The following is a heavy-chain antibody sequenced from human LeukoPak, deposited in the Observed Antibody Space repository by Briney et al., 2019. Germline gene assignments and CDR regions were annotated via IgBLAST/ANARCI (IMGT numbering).Heavy chain of an antibody. J-gene: IGHJ3*02. CDR2: IRSKAYGGTT. CDR3: TRTSSDYDFWSGYFNPRDAFDI. D-gene: IGHD3-3*01. V-gene: IGHV3-49*04. Sequence: GGSLRLSCTASGFTFGDYAMSWVRQAPGKGLEWVGFIRSKAYGGTTEYAASVKGRFTISRDDSKSIAYLQMNSLKTEDTAVYYCTRTSSDYDFWSGYFNPRDAFDIWGQGTMVTVSS. CDR1: GFTFGDYA.